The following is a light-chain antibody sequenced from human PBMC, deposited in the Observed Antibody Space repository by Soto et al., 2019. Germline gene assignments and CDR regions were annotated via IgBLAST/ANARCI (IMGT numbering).Light chain of an antibody. CDR3: QQYYSIPFT. V-gene: IGKV4-1*01. Sequence: DFVMTQAPDSLAVSLGERATINCKSSQSVLYNSNNKNHVGWVQQKPGHPPKLLIYGASFRPSGVPDRFSGSGSGTDFTLTISSLQAEDVAVYYCQQYYSIPFTFGQGTKLEI. J-gene: IGKJ2*01. CDR1: QSVLYNSNNKNH. CDR2: GAS.